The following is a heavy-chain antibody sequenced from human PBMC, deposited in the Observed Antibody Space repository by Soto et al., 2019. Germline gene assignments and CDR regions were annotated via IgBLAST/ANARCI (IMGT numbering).Heavy chain of an antibody. V-gene: IGHV4-31*02. CDR3: AREPLD. CDR1: GGSISRGGYY. Sequence: PSETLSLTWSVSGGSISRGGYYWTWIRQHPGKGLEWIGYIYYSGITYYNPSLRSRVTISVDTSKNQFSLKLSSVTAADTAVYYCAREPLDWGQGTLVTVSS. CDR2: IYYSGIT. J-gene: IGHJ4*02.